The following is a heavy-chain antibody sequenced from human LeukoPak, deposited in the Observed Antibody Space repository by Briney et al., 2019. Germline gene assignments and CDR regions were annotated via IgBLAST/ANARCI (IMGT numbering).Heavy chain of an antibody. CDR1: RLSVSTDY. CDR3: ARAMVTPQFVFDP. V-gene: IGHV3-53*05. CDR2: NYSGGHP. D-gene: IGHD4-23*01. J-gene: IGHJ5*02. Sequence: GGTLRLSSAASRLSVSTDYVAWVRQAPGKGLEAVSFNYSGGHPYNPALVKGLFITAGDPSDETVYLQSYSLRAEDSAVYYWARAMVTPQFVFDPWGQGTQVTVSS.